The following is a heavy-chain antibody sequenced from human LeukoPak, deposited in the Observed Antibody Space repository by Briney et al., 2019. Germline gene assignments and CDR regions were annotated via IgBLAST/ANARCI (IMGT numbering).Heavy chain of an antibody. D-gene: IGHD3-22*01. J-gene: IGHJ4*02. CDR1: GYTFTSYG. V-gene: IGHV1-18*01. CDR2: ISAYNGNT. Sequence: ASVKVSCKASGYTFTSYGISWVRQAPGQGLEWMGWISAYNGNTNYAQRLQGRVTMTTDTSTSTAYMELRSLRSDDTAVYYCARDGYYDSSGYTDYWGQGTLVTVSS. CDR3: ARDGYYDSSGYTDY.